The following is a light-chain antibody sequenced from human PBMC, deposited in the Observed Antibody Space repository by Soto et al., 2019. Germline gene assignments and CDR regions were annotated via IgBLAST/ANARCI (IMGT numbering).Light chain of an antibody. V-gene: IGKV3-11*01. CDR1: QSVSSY. CDR2: DAS. CDR3: QQRSNWPLSYT. J-gene: IGKJ2*01. Sequence: EIELTQSPATLSLSPGERATLSCRASQSVSSYLAWYQQKPGQAPRLLIYDASNRATGIPARFSGSGSGTDFTLTISSLEPEDFAVYYCQQRSNWPLSYTFGQGTKLEIK.